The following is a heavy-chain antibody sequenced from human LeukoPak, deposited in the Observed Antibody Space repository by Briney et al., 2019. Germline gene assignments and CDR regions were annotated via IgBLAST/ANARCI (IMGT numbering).Heavy chain of an antibody. Sequence: GGSLRLSCAASGFTFSSYAMSWVRQAPGKGLEWVANIKHDGSERYYVDSVKGRFTISRDNAKNSLYLQMNSLRVEDTAVYYCAGSTGWARYFDYWGQGTLVTVSS. CDR3: AGSTGWARYFDY. J-gene: IGHJ4*02. V-gene: IGHV3-7*05. CDR2: IKHDGSER. D-gene: IGHD6-19*01. CDR1: GFTFSSYA.